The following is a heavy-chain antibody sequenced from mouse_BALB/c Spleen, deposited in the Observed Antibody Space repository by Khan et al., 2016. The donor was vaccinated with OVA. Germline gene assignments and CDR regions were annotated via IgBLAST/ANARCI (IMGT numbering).Heavy chain of an antibody. CDR2: TNPTNGRT. CDR3: ARIYRRVATYFDY. D-gene: IGHD1-1*01. J-gene: IGHJ2*01. V-gene: IGHV1S81*02. Sequence: QVQLQQSGAELVKAGASVTMSCKASGYTFTSYWMHWVKQRLGQGLEWFAETNPTNGRTYYNEKFKSKATLTVDKSSSTAYMLLSSLTFEDSAVYDCARIYRRVATYFDYWGQGTTLTVSS. CDR1: GYTFTSYW.